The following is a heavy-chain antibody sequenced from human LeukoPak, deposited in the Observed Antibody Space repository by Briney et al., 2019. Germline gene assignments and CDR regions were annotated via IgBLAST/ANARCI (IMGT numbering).Heavy chain of an antibody. J-gene: IGHJ5*02. CDR3: ARRSDGELLPNWFDP. CDR1: GGSISSYY. V-gene: IGHV4-59*08. CDR2: IYYSGST. D-gene: IGHD3-10*01. Sequence: SETLSLTCTASGGSISSYYWSWIRQPPGKGLEWIGYIYYSGSTSYNPSLKSRVTISVDTSKNQFSLKLSSVTAADTAVYYCARRSDGELLPNWFDPWGQGILVTVSS.